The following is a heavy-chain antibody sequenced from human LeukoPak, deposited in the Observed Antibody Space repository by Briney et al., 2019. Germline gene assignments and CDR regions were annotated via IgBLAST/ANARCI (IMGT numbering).Heavy chain of an antibody. CDR3: ARATWDPNYYYYMDV. Sequence: GGSLRLSCAASGFTFNTYTMKWVRQAPGKGLEWVSSISSSSSYIYYADSVKGRVTISRDNARKSLYLQMNSLRAEDTAVYYCARATWDPNYYYYMDVWGKGTTVTISS. CDR1: GFTFNTYT. V-gene: IGHV3-21*01. CDR2: ISSSSSYI. J-gene: IGHJ6*03. D-gene: IGHD1-26*01.